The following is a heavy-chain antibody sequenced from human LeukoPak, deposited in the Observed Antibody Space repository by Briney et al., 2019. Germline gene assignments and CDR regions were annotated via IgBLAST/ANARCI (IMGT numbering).Heavy chain of an antibody. CDR2: ISSSGGTT. J-gene: IGHJ4*02. Sequence: GGSLRLSRAASGFTFSTYAVSWVRQAPGKGLEWVSAISSSGGTTYYADSVKGRFSISRDNPKNTLYLQMNSLRAEDTAVYYCAKDRNAWPTNFDAWGQGTLVTVSA. CDR1: GFTFSTYA. D-gene: IGHD5-24*01. V-gene: IGHV3-23*01. CDR3: AKDRNAWPTNFDA.